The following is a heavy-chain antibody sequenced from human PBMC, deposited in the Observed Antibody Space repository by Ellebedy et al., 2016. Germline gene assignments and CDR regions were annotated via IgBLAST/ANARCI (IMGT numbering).Heavy chain of an antibody. CDR3: ASLSGSYRL. J-gene: IGHJ4*02. CDR1: GGSISSYY. CDR2: IYYSGST. Sequence: SETLSLXXTVSGGSISSYYWSWIRQPPGKGLEWIGYIYYSGSTNYNPSLKSRVTISVDTSKNQFSLELSSVTAADTAVYYCASLSGSYRLWGQGTLVTVSS. V-gene: IGHV4-59*01. D-gene: IGHD1-26*01.